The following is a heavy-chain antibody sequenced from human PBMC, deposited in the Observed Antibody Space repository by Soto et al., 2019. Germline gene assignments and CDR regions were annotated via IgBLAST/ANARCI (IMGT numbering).Heavy chain of an antibody. Sequence: QVQLVQSGAEVKKPGSSVKVSCKTSGGTFSSHAISWVRQAPGQGLQWMGGISPVVGTPNYAQKFRGRLTMRADESTSTAYMELSSLTSEDTAVYYCVRGQVVEMATIPWSYQYTMDVWGQGTTVTVSS. J-gene: IGHJ6*02. CDR3: VRGQVVEMATIPWSYQYTMDV. CDR1: GGTFSSHA. D-gene: IGHD2-2*01. V-gene: IGHV1-69*01. CDR2: ISPVVGTP.